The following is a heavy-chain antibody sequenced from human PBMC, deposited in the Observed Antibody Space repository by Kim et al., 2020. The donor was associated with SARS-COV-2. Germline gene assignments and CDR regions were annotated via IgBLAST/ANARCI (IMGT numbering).Heavy chain of an antibody. V-gene: IGHV3-43*02. J-gene: IGHJ4*02. CDR3: AKASNYLSGTYLVIEY. CDR2: ISGDGRTE. Sequence: GGSLRLSCAASGFVFHDYAMHWVRQAPGKALEWVSLISGDGRTEHYADSLKGRFTVSRDNSKNSLYLQINSLKAEDTAFYYCAKASNYLSGTYLVIEYWGRGTLVTVPS. CDR1: GFVFHDYA. D-gene: IGHD3-10*01.